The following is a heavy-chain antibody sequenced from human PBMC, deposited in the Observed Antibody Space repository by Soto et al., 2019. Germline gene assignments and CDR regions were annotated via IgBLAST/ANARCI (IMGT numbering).Heavy chain of an antibody. D-gene: IGHD6-13*01. J-gene: IGHJ4*02. Sequence: QVQLVQSGAEVKKPGASVKVSCKASGYTFTSYGISWVRQAPGQGLEGMGWISGYNGDTNYAQKYQGRVTMTTDTSTSTAYMELRSLRSDDTAVYYCARAPQPVAGAGIWYWVQGTLVTVSS. V-gene: IGHV1-18*01. CDR3: ARAPQPVAGAGIWY. CDR2: ISGYNGDT. CDR1: GYTFTSYG.